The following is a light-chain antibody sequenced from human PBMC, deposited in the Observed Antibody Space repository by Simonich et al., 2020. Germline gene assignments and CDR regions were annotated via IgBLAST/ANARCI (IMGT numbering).Light chain of an antibody. CDR1: SGYSNCK. J-gene: IGLJ2*01. V-gene: IGLV9-49*01. CDR2: GGTGGIVG. CDR3: GADHGSGSNFVVV. Sequence: QPVLTQPPSASASLGASVTLTCTLSSGYSNCKVDWYQQRPGKGPRFVMRGGTGGIVGSKGDGIPDRFSVLGSGLNRYLTIKNIQEEDESDYHCGADHGSGSNFVVVFGGGTKLTVL.